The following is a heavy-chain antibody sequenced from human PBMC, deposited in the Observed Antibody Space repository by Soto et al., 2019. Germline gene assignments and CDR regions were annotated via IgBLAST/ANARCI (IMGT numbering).Heavy chain of an antibody. CDR3: ARLPSTSSGGSSGYEDLGH. J-gene: IGHJ4*02. CDR2: IDFDGSST. V-gene: IGHV3-74*01. CDR1: GFTFSFYW. Sequence: EVQLVESGGGLVQPGGSLRLSCAASGFTFSFYWMHWVRQAPGKGLVWVSRIDFDGSSTSYADSVKGRFTISRDNAKNTLCLQMNSLRAEDTAVYYCARLPSTSSGGSSGYEDLGHWGQGTLVTVSS. D-gene: IGHD5-12*01.